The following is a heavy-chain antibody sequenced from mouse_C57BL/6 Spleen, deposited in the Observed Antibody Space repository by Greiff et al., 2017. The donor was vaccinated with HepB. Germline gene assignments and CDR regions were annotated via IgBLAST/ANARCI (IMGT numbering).Heavy chain of an antibody. Sequence: VQLQQSGPELVKPGASVKISCKASGYAFSSSWMNWVKQRPGKGLEWIGRIYPGDGVTNYNGKFKGKATLTADKSSSTAYMQLSSLTSEDSAVYFCAREGYYYGSSSFDYWGQGTTLTVSS. CDR3: AREGYYYGSSSFDY. D-gene: IGHD1-1*01. CDR2: IYPGDGVT. CDR1: GYAFSSSW. J-gene: IGHJ2*01. V-gene: IGHV1-82*01.